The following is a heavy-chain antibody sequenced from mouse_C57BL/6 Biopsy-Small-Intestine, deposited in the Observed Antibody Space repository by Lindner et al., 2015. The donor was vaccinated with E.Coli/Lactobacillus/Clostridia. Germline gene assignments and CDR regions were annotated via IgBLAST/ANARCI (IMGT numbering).Heavy chain of an antibody. CDR2: IYPGDGDT. V-gene: IGHV1-82*01. CDR3: ARKIYYDYDFDY. Sequence: VQLQESGPELVKPGASVKIPCKASGYAFSSSWMNWVKQRPGKGLEWIGRIYPGDGDTNYNGKFKGKATLTADKSSSTAYMQLSSLTSEDSAVYFCARKIYYDYDFDYWGQGTTLTVSS. CDR1: GYAFSSSW. J-gene: IGHJ2*01. D-gene: IGHD2-4*01.